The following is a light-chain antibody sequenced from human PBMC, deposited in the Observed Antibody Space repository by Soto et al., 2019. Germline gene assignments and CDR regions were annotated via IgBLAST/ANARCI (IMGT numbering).Light chain of an antibody. CDR1: QSVNIN. Sequence: VLTQSPATLSVSPGDTAILSCRASQSVNINLAWYQQKPGQAPRLLIYGASTRPTDIPARFSGSGSGTEFSLTNSSLHSENVAFYYCHQYNYWQGILGQGTK. CDR3: HQYNYWQGI. J-gene: IGKJ2*01. V-gene: IGKV3-15*01. CDR2: GAS.